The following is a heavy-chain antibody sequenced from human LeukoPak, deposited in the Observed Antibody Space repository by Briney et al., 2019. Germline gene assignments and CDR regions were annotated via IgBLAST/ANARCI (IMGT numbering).Heavy chain of an antibody. Sequence: PSETLSLTCAASSLSLSGYSWGWIRQPPGKGLEWVGEISHSGITNYNASLKGRVTISLKKSEIQFSLMLSSVTAADTAVYYCTRQSGTVTPIDYWSQGTLVTVSS. J-gene: IGHJ4*02. V-gene: IGHV4-34*01. CDR1: SLSLSGYS. D-gene: IGHD4-17*01. CDR2: ISHSGIT. CDR3: TRQSGTVTPIDY.